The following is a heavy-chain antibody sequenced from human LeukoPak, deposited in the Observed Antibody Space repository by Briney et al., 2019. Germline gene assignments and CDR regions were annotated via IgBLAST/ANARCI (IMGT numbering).Heavy chain of an antibody. CDR2: ISGSDGST. CDR3: AKKGWFGASVY. V-gene: IGHV3-23*01. J-gene: IGHJ4*02. Sequence: GGSLRLSCAASGFTFDDYTMHWVRQAPGKGLEWVSAISGSDGSTYYADSVKGRFSISRDNSKNTLYLQMNSLRAEDTAVYYCAKKGWFGASVYWGQGTLVTVSS. D-gene: IGHD3-10*01. CDR1: GFTFDDYT.